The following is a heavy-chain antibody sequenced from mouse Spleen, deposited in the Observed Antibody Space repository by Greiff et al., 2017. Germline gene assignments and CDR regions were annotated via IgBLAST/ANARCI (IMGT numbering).Heavy chain of an antibody. D-gene: IGHD3-1*01. J-gene: IGHJ1*03. CDR1: GYTFTSYW. CDR3: ARSSGGSFDV. V-gene: IGHV1-69*01. CDR2: IDPSDSYT. Sequence: VQLQQPGAELVMPGASVKLSCKASGYTFTSYWMHWVKQRPGQGLEWIGEIDPSDSYTNYNQKFKGKATLTVDKSSSTAYMQLSSLTSEDSAVYYCARSSGGSFDVWGTGTTVTVSS.